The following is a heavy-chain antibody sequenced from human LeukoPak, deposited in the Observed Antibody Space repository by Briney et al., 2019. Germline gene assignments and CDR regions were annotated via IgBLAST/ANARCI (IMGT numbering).Heavy chain of an antibody. Sequence: SETLSLTCTVSGGSISTYYWSWIRQPAGKGLEWIGRMYTSGTTKYNPSLKSRVTMSVDTSNNQFSLKVSSVTAADTAVYYCARHRAYSSASPFDYWGQGTLVTVSS. CDR1: GGSISTYY. D-gene: IGHD6-6*01. J-gene: IGHJ4*02. V-gene: IGHV4-4*07. CDR3: ARHRAYSSASPFDY. CDR2: MYTSGTT.